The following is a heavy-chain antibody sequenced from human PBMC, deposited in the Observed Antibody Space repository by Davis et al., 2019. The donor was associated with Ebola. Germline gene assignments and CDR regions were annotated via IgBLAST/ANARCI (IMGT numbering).Heavy chain of an antibody. CDR2: ISPYNVNT. J-gene: IGHJ4*02. CDR1: GYTFSSYA. CDR3: ASRTIPDY. D-gene: IGHD1-7*01. Sequence: AASVKVSCKASGYTFSSYAINWVRQAPGQGLEWMGWISPYNVNTNYAQKFQGRVTITRDTSASTAYMELSSLRSEDTAVYYCASRTIPDYWGQGTLVTVSS. V-gene: IGHV1-18*04.